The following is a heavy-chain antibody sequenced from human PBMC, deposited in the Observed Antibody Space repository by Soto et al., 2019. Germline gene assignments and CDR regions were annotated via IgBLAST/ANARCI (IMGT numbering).Heavy chain of an antibody. CDR1: GAIVTSGENY. D-gene: IGHD6-13*01. Sequence: SETLSLTCSVSGAIVTSGENYWSWVPQPPGKGLEWVGNIYYNGSTYYSPSLSSRVTVWLDTSKNQFSLRLTSVTAADTAVYYWARYRISGSWSKFGPCGQGTLVTVS. J-gene: IGHJ5*02. V-gene: IGHV4-31*03. CDR2: IYYNGST. CDR3: ARYRISGSWSKFGP.